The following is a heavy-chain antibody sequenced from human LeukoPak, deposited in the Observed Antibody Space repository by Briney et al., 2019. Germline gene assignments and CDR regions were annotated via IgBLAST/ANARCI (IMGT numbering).Heavy chain of an antibody. Sequence: GGSLRLSCAASGFTFSTFAMIWVRQPPGKGLEWVSSIFPSGGEIHYADSVRGRFTISRDNSKSTLSLQMNSLRAEDTAIYYCATYRQVLLPFESWGQGTLATVSS. CDR1: GFTFSTFA. CDR3: ATYRQVLLPFES. V-gene: IGHV3-23*01. D-gene: IGHD2-8*02. J-gene: IGHJ4*02. CDR2: IFPSGGEI.